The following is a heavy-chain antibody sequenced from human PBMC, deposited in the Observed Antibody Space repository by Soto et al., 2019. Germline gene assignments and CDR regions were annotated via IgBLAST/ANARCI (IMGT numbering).Heavy chain of an antibody. J-gene: IGHJ4*02. CDR3: AKDLTLGIVGAWGHYFEY. CDR1: GFTFSSFA. D-gene: IGHD1-26*01. CDR2: ISYDGSNT. Sequence: VQLVESGGGVLQPGRSLRLSCAASGFTFSSFAMHWVRQAPGKGLEWVAFISYDGSNTYYADSVKGRVTISRDNSKKTVYLEINSLRAEDTAVYHCAKDLTLGIVGAWGHYFEYWGQGTLVTVSS. V-gene: IGHV3-30-3*01.